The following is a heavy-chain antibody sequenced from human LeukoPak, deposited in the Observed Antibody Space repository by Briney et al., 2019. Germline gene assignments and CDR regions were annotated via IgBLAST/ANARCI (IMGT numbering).Heavy chain of an antibody. CDR3: ARTLYDSSGYLDAFDI. V-gene: IGHV4-61*02. J-gene: IGHJ3*02. CDR2: IYTSGST. D-gene: IGHD3-22*01. Sequence: SQTLSLTCTVSGGSISSGTYYWSWIRQPAGKGLEWIGRIYTSGSTNYNPSLKSRVTISVDTSKNQFSLKPSSVTAADTAVYYCARTLYDSSGYLDAFDIWGQGTMVTVSS. CDR1: GGSISSGTYY.